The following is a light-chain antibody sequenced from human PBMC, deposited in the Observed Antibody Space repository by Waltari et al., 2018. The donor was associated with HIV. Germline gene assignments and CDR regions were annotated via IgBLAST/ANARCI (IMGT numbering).Light chain of an antibody. J-gene: IGLJ3*02. CDR3: AAWDDSLNCWV. CDR2: SNN. Sequence: QSVLTQPPSASGTPGQRVTISCSGSSSNIGSNIVNWYQQLPGTAPKLLIYSNNQRPSWVPDRISGSKSGTSASLAICGLQSEDESYYYCAAWDDSLNCWVFGGGTKLTVL. CDR1: SSNIGSNI. V-gene: IGLV1-44*01.